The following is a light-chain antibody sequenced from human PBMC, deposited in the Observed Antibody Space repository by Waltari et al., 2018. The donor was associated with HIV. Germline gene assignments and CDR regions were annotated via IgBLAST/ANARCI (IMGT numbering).Light chain of an antibody. Sequence: DIRMTQSPSSLSASVGDRVTITCRATQDIGDSLAWYQQKPGQGPKLLIFRASTLHSSFSSRFSGKGSKTFFTLSITSLQPEDVATYFCQKYNNAPHTFGQGTKVE. CDR1: QDIGDS. CDR2: RAS. J-gene: IGKJ1*01. CDR3: QKYNNAPHT. V-gene: IGKV1-27*01.